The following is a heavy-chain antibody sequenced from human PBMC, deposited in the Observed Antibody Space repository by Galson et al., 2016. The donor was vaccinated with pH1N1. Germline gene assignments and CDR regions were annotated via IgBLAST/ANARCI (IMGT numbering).Heavy chain of an antibody. Sequence: SVKVSCKASAYIFTFYYMHWVRQAPGQGLEWMGIIDPSDGTTTYSQKFRGRITMTRDTPTNSVYMELSSLTSDDTAVYYCARRYYFDYWGQGTLITVSS. V-gene: IGHV1-46*01. J-gene: IGHJ4*02. CDR2: IDPSDGTT. CDR1: AYIFTFYY. CDR3: ARRYYFDY.